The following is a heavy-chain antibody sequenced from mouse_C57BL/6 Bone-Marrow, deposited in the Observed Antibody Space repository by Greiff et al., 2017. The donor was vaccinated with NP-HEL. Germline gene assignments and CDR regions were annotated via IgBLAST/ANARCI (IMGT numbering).Heavy chain of an antibody. D-gene: IGHD4-1*01. J-gene: IGHJ3*01. Sequence: QVQLQQPGAELVKPGASVKLSCKASGYTFTSYWMHWVKQRPGRGLEWIGRIDPNSGGTKYNEKFKSKATLTVDKPSSTAYMQLSSLISEDSAVYYCAREGNWDWFAYWGQGTLVTVSA. V-gene: IGHV1-72*01. CDR3: AREGNWDWFAY. CDR2: IDPNSGGT. CDR1: GYTFTSYW.